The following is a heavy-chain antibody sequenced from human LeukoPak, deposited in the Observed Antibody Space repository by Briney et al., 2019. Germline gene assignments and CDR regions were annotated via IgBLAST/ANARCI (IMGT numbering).Heavy chain of an antibody. Sequence: SETLSLTCTVSGXSISSSSYYWGWIRQPPGKGLEWIGSIYYSGSTYYNPSLKSRVTISVDTSKNQFSLKLSSVTAADTAVYYCQGASRYCSSTSCLKIDYWGQGTLVTVSS. CDR3: QGASRYCSSTSCLKIDY. CDR2: IYYSGST. D-gene: IGHD2-2*01. V-gene: IGHV4-39*01. CDR1: GXSISSSSYY. J-gene: IGHJ4*02.